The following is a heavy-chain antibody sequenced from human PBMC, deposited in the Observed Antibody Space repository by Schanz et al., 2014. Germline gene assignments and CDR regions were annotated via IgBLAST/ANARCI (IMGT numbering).Heavy chain of an antibody. CDR2: INAHTGNT. CDR1: GYSFTTYD. J-gene: IGHJ3*02. CDR3: ARVHIATYHYNSPGACDI. V-gene: IGHV1-18*01. Sequence: QGQLVQSGAEVKKPGASVKVSCKASGYSFTTYDVNWVRQAPGQGPELMGWINAHTGNTQYAQKFQGRVNMTRDTVTTAVHLELTRLRTDGTASYYCARVHIATYHYNSPGACDIWGQGTRVTVSA. D-gene: IGHD3-10*01.